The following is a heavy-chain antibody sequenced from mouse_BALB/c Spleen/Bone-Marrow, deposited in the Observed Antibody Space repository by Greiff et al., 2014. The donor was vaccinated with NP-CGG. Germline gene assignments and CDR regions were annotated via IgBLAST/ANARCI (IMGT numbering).Heavy chain of an antibody. Sequence: EVQLQQSGPGLVKPSQSLSLTCTVTGYSITSDYAWNWIRQFPGNKLEWMGYISYSGSTSYNPSLKSRISITRDTSKNQFFLQLNSVTTEDTATCYCARYYGSSYYAMDYWGQGTSVTVSS. D-gene: IGHD1-1*01. CDR3: ARYYGSSYYAMDY. J-gene: IGHJ4*01. CDR1: GYSITSDYA. CDR2: ISYSGST. V-gene: IGHV3-2*02.